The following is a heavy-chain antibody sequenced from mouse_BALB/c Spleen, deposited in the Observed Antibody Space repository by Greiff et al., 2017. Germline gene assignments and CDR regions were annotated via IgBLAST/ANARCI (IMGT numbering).Heavy chain of an antibody. CDR3: AREGVVRTRRRNLDY. D-gene: IGHD2-14*01. CDR2: ISSGSSTI. Sequence: EVQLVESGGGLVQPGGSRKLSCAASGFTFSSFGMHWVRQAPEKGLEWVAYISSGSSTIYYADTVKGRFTISRDNPKNTLFLQMTSLRSEDTAMYYCAREGVVRTRRRNLDYWGQGTTLTVSS. V-gene: IGHV5-17*02. CDR1: GFTFSSFG. J-gene: IGHJ2*01.